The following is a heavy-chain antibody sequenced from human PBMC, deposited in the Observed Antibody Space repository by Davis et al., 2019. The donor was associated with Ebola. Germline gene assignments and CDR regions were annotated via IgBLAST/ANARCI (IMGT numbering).Heavy chain of an antibody. D-gene: IGHD6-13*01. CDR3: AKVQAAAGTGAFDY. V-gene: IGHV3-23*03. Sequence: GESLKISCAASGFTFSSYWMSWVRQAPGKGLEWVSVIHSGGSTYYADSVKGRFTISRDNSKNTLYLQMNSLRAEDTAVYYCAKVQAAAGTGAFDYWGQGTLVTVSS. J-gene: IGHJ4*02. CDR2: IHSGGST. CDR1: GFTFSSYW.